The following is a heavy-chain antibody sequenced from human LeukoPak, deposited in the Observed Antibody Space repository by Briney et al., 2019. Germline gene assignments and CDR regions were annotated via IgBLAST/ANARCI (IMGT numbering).Heavy chain of an antibody. V-gene: IGHV1-8*01. J-gene: IGHJ4*02. CDR3: ARAGGYCGRISCPYYFDY. CDR2: MNPNSGNT. CDR1: GYTFTSYD. D-gene: IGHD2-15*01. Sequence: ASVKVSCKASGYTFTSYDINWVRQATGQGMEWMGWMNPNSGNTGYAQKFQGRVTMTRNTSISTAYMELSSLRSEDTAVYYCARAGGYCGRISCPYYFDYWGQGSLVAVSS.